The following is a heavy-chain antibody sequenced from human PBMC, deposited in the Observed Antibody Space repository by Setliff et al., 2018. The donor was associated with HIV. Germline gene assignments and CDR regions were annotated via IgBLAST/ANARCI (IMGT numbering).Heavy chain of an antibody. D-gene: IGHD3-22*01. CDR1: GFTFSIYF. CDR3: AKDRNFYDSSGYPYYFDD. CDR2: ISGSGSRT. Sequence: GGSLRLSCAASGFTFSIYFMNWVRQAPGKGLEWVASISGSGSRTYYADTVKGRFTISRDISKNTLYMQMNSLRAEDTAVYYCAKDRNFYDSSGYPYYFDDWGRGTLVTVSS. J-gene: IGHJ4*02. V-gene: IGHV3-23*01.